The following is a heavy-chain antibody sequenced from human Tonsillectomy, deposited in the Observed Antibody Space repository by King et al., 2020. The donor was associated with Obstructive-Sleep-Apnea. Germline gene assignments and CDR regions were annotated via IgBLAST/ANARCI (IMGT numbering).Heavy chain of an antibody. J-gene: IGHJ4*02. V-gene: IGHV1-18*01. CDR3: ARDPTEDGYYFDY. CDR2: ISASNGDT. D-gene: IGHD5-24*01. Sequence: QLVQSGGEVKKPGASVKVSCKASGYTFTSYGISWVRQAPGQGLEWMGRISASNGDTKYAQNLQGRVIMTRDTSTGTAYMELRSRRSDDTAVFYCARDPTEDGYYFDYWGQGTLVIVSS. CDR1: GYTFTSYG.